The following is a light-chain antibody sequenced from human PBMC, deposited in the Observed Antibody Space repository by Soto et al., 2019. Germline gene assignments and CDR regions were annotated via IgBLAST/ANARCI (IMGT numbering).Light chain of an antibody. CDR1: QTISRY. J-gene: IGKJ5*01. CDR3: QQRYSTSPIT. Sequence: DIQMTQSPSSLSASVGDRVTITCRASQTISRYLNWYQQKPGKAPKLLIYAASSLQSRVPSRFSGSGSGTDFTLTISSLQPEDFATYYCQQRYSTSPITFGQGTRLEIK. CDR2: AAS. V-gene: IGKV1-39*01.